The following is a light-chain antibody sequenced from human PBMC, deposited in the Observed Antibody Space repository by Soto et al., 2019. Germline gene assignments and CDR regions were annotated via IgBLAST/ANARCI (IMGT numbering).Light chain of an antibody. Sequence: EIVMTQSPATLSVSPGERATLSCRASQSVGSKLAWYQQKPGQAPRLLIYGASNRATGIPARFSGGGSGTEFTLTISSLQSEDFAVYYCQQYNNWLTWTFGQGTKVDIK. J-gene: IGKJ1*01. V-gene: IGKV3-15*01. CDR3: QQYNNWLTWT. CDR2: GAS. CDR1: QSVGSK.